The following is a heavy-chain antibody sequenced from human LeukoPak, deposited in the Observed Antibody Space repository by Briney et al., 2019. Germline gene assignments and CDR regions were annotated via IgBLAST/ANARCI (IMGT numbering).Heavy chain of an antibody. J-gene: IGHJ4*02. CDR3: ARGQRRLQTLNY. V-gene: IGHV1-8*01. CDR1: GYTFTSYD. D-gene: IGHD5-24*01. CDR2: MNPNSGNT. Sequence: ASVKVSCKASGYTFTSYDINWVRQATGQGLEWMGWMNPNSGNTGYAQKFQGRVTMTRNTSISTAYMELSSLRSEDTAVYYCARGQRRLQTLNYWGQGTLVTVSS.